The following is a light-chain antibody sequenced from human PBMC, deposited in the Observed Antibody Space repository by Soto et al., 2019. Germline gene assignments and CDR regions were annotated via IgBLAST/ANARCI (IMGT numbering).Light chain of an antibody. CDR2: TTN. CDR3: AAWDDSLNGHV. V-gene: IGLV1-44*01. J-gene: IGLJ1*01. Sequence: VLTQPHSASGTPGQRVPISCSGSSSNIGTSSVHWFQQLPGTAPKLLISTTNQRPSGVPERFSGSKSGTSASLAISGLQSEDEADYYCAAWDDSLNGHVFGTGTKVTVL. CDR1: SSNIGTSS.